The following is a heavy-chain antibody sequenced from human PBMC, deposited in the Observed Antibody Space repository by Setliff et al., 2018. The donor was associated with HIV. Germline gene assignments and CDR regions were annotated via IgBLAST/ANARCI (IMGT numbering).Heavy chain of an antibody. CDR1: GGSISSSSYY. D-gene: IGHD1-26*01. J-gene: IGHJ5*02. Sequence: PSETLSLTCTVSGGSISSSSYYWGWIRQPPGKGLEWIGSIYHSGSTNYNPSLKSRVTISVDKSKTQFSLKLSSVTAADTAVYYCARGGTSSNWFDPWGQGTLVTVSS. V-gene: IGHV4-39*07. CDR3: ARGGTSSNWFDP. CDR2: IYHSGST.